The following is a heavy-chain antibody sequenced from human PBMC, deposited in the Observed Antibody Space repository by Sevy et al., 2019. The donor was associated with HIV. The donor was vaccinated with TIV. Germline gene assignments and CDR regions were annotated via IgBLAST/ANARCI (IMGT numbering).Heavy chain of an antibody. D-gene: IGHD3-22*01. CDR2: ISSSSSTI. J-gene: IGHJ4*02. CDR1: GFTFSSYS. CDR3: ARDTSGGYYDSSGYNFDY. Sequence: GGSLRLSCAASGFTFSSYSMNWVRQAPGKGLEWVSYISSSSSTIYYADSVKGRSTISRDNAKNSLYLQMNSLRDEDTAVYYCARDTSGGYYDSSGYNFDYWGQGTLVTVSS. V-gene: IGHV3-48*02.